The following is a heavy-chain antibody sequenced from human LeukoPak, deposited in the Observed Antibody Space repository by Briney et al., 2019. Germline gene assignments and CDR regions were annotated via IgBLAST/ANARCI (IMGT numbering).Heavy chain of an antibody. CDR1: GGSFSGYY. J-gene: IGHJ5*02. Sequence: SETLSITCAVYGGSFSGYYWSWIRQPPGKGLEWIGEINHSGSTNYNPSLKSRVTISVDTSKNQFSLKLSSVTAADTAVYYCARAYIAAAYNWFDPWGQGTLVTVSS. V-gene: IGHV4-34*01. D-gene: IGHD6-13*01. CDR3: ARAYIAAAYNWFDP. CDR2: INHSGST.